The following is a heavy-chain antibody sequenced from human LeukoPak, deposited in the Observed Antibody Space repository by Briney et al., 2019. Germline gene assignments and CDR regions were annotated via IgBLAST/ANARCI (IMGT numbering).Heavy chain of an antibody. J-gene: IGHJ4*02. D-gene: IGHD5-18*01. CDR3: ARDREHSYGSDFDH. CDR1: GGSIHTYY. CDR2: INISGHR. V-gene: IGHV4-4*07. Sequence: SETLSLTCSVSGGSIHTYYWVWIRQPAGKGLEWVGRINISGHRDYNPSLRSRVTMSIDKTDNQFSLNLRSVTAADTAVYYCARDREHSYGSDFDHWGRGILVTVSS.